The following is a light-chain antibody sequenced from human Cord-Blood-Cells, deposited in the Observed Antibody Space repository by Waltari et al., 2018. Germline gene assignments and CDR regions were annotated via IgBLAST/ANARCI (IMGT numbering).Light chain of an antibody. CDR3: SSYTSSSTNYV. CDR1: SSDVGGYNY. V-gene: IGLV2-14*01. J-gene: IGLJ1*01. Sequence: QSALTQPASVSGSPGQSTTIPSTGTSSDVGGYNYVPGYQQPPVKAPKLMIYDVSNRPSGVSNRFSGSKSGNTASLTISGLQAEDEADYYCSSYTSSSTNYVFGTGTKVTVL. CDR2: DVS.